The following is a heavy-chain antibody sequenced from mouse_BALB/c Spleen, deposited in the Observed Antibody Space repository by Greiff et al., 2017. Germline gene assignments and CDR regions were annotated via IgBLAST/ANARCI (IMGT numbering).Heavy chain of an antibody. CDR2: ISTYYGDA. Sequence: VQLQQSGAELVRPGVSVKISCKGSGYTFTDYAMHWVKQSHAKSLEWIGVISTYYGDASYNQKFKGKATLTVDTSSSTAYMQLSSLTSEDSAVYYCTRDITTVPDYWGQGTTLTVSS. V-gene: IGHV1S137*01. D-gene: IGHD1-1*01. CDR1: GYTFTDYA. CDR3: TRDITTVPDY. J-gene: IGHJ2*01.